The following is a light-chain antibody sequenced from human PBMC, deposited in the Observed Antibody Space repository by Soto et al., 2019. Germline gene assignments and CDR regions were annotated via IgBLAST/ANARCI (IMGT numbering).Light chain of an antibody. Sequence: QSALTQPASVSGSPGQSITISCTGTSGDIGSYNRVSWYQQHPGKAPKLVIFGNRNRPSGIPERFSGSKSGTSASLAITGLQAEDEADYYCQAYDYSLTASVFGGGTQLTVL. CDR1: SGDIGSYNR. J-gene: IGLJ3*02. V-gene: IGLV2-14*03. CDR2: GNR. CDR3: QAYDYSLTASV.